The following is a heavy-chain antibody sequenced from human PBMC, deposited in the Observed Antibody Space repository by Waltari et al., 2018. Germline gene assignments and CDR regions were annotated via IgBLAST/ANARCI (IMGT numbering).Heavy chain of an antibody. D-gene: IGHD3-10*01. CDR2: VDYPATT. J-gene: IGHJ5*02. V-gene: IGHV4-34*02. CDR1: GGPFSGYH. Sequence: QVQLKEWGAGSLKPSETLSLTCAVSGGPFSGYHWTWNRQPPGRGLEWIGEVDYPATTNYNSSRKSRVTMSIDASKSQFSLILKSVTAADTAVYYCARGGVPDYYGSGSPYRNWFDPWGQGIMVTVSS. CDR3: ARGGVPDYYGSGSPYRNWFDP.